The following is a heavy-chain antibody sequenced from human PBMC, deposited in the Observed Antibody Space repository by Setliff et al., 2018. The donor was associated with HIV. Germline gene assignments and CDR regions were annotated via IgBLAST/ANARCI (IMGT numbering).Heavy chain of an antibody. J-gene: IGHJ4*02. CDR2: IYPDGITA. CDR1: GFSFSTSW. D-gene: IGHD6-13*01. Sequence: GSLRLSCAASGFSFSTSWVHWVRQAPGRRLVWVARIYPDGITADYADSVKGRFTISRDNTKNMLYLQMNSLRAEDTAVYYCARGVAAAGTDYWGQGTLVTVSS. V-gene: IGHV3-74*01. CDR3: ARGVAAAGTDY.